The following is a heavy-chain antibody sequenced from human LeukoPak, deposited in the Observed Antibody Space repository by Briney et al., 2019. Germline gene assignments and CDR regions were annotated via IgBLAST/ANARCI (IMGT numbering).Heavy chain of an antibody. CDR3: ARDQRPGYSSSWYIFDY. D-gene: IGHD6-13*01. J-gene: IGHJ4*02. Sequence: SETLSLTCTVSGGSISSSSYYWGWIRQPPGKGLEWIVSIYYSGSTYYNPSLKSRVTISVDTSKNQFSLKLSSVTAADTAVYYCARDQRPGYSSSWYIFDYWGQGTLVTVSS. V-gene: IGHV4-39*07. CDR2: IYYSGST. CDR1: GGSISSSSYY.